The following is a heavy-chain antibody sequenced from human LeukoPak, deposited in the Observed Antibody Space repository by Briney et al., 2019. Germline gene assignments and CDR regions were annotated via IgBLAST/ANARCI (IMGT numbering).Heavy chain of an antibody. V-gene: IGHV3-7*01. CDR1: GFTFSSYW. Sequence: GGSLRLSCAASGFTFSSYWMSWARQAPGKGLEWVANIKQEGSEKYYADSVKGRFTISRDNAKNSLYLQMNSLRAEDTAVYYCARRNFYGSGSYLYFDCWGRGTLVSVSS. D-gene: IGHD3-10*01. J-gene: IGHJ4*02. CDR3: ARRNFYGSGSYLYFDC. CDR2: IKQEGSEK.